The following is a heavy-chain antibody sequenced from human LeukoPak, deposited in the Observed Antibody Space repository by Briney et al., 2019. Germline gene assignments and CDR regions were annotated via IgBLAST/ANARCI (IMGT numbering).Heavy chain of an antibody. J-gene: IGHJ4*02. Sequence: SETLSLTRAVSADSLSSGGHYWAWIRQFPGKGLESIGFIHHSGRSRHDPSHKDRVAISVDTSRKQFALKLSSVTAADTAMYYCARGGNRFGGFYFDYWGQGIQVIVSS. CDR2: IHHSGRS. V-gene: IGHV4-31*11. CDR3: ARGGNRFGGFYFDY. CDR1: ADSLSSGGHY. D-gene: IGHD3-10*01.